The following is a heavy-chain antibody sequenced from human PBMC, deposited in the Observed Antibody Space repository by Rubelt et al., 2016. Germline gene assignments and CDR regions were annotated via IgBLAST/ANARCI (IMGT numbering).Heavy chain of an antibody. V-gene: IGHV4-59*12. CDR1: GASISSYY. Sequence: QVQLQESGPGLVKPSETLSLTCTVSGASISSYYWTWIRQPPGKRLEWIGYILYSGTTHYNPSLKSRVTMSVDTSKNQFSLKLRSVTAADTAVYYWARGRVPATSPFDSWGQGILVTVSS. D-gene: IGHD2-2*01. J-gene: IGHJ4*02. CDR2: ILYSGTT. CDR3: ARGRVPATSPFDS.